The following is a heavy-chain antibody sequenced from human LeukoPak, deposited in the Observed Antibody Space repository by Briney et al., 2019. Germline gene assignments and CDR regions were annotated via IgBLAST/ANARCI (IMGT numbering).Heavy chain of an antibody. CDR1: GYTFTSYD. CDR2: MNPNSGNT. Sequence: GASVKVSCKASGYTFTSYDNNWVRQATGQGLEWMGYMNPNSGNTGYAQKFQGRVTITTNTSTSTAYMELSSLRSDDTAVYYCAREGSDYWGQGTLVTVSS. V-gene: IGHV1-8*03. J-gene: IGHJ4*02. CDR3: AREGSDY.